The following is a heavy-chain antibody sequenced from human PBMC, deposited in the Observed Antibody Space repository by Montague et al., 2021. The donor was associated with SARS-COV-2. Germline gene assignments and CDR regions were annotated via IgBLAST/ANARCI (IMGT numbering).Heavy chain of an antibody. Sequence: TLSLTCTFSGGSISSGGYYWSWIRQHPGKGLEWIGYIYYSGSTYYNPSLKSRVTISVDTSKNQFSLKLSSVTAADTAVYYCARVHIVVVTAMRYFDLWGRGTLVTVSS. V-gene: IGHV4-31*03. D-gene: IGHD2-21*02. CDR1: GGSISSGGYY. CDR2: IYYSGST. CDR3: ARVHIVVVTAMRYFDL. J-gene: IGHJ2*01.